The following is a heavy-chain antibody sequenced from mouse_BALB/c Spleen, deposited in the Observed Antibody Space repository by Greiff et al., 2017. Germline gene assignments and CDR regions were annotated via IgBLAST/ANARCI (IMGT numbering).Heavy chain of an antibody. V-gene: IGHV5-12-2*01. D-gene: IGHD1-1*01. CDR3: ARHRYYGSSYAFAY. J-gene: IGHJ3*01. Sequence: EVQRVESGGGLVQPGGSLKLSCAASGFTFSSYTMSWVRQTPEKRLEWVAYISNGGGSTYYPDTVKGRFTISRDNAKNTLYLQMSSLKSEDTAMYYCARHRYYGSSYAFAYWGQGTLVTVSA. CDR1: GFTFSSYT. CDR2: ISNGGGST.